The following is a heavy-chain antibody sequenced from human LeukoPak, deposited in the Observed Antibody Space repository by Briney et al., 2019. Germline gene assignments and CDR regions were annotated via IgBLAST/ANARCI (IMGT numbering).Heavy chain of an antibody. J-gene: IGHJ4*02. CDR1: GYSISSGYY. V-gene: IGHV4-38-2*02. CDR3: ARASTRLWFGELSLTHFDY. Sequence: SETLSLTCTVSGYSISSGYYWGWIRPPPGKGLEWIGRIYHSGSTYYNPSLKSRVTISVDTSKNQFSLKLSSVTAADTAVYYCARASTRLWFGELSLTHFDYWGQGTLVTVSS. CDR2: IYHSGST. D-gene: IGHD3-10*01.